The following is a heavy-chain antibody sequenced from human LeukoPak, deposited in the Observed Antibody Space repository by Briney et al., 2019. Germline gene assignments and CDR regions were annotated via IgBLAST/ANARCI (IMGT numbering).Heavy chain of an antibody. CDR1: GYTFTSYG. Sequence: ASVKVSCKASGYTFTSYGISWVRQAPGQGLEWMGWISAYNGNTNYAQKLQGRVTMTTDTSTSTAYMELRSLRSDDTAVYYCARVRVVPAAIHWFDPWGQGTLVTVSS. CDR3: ARVRVVPAAIHWFDP. D-gene: IGHD2-2*01. V-gene: IGHV1-18*01. J-gene: IGHJ5*02. CDR2: ISAYNGNT.